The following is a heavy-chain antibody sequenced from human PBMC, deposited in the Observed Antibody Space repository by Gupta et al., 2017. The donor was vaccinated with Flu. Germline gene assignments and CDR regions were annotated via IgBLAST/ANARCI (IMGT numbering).Heavy chain of an antibody. CDR3: ARRPFWSGYYGRYLNNYYFDY. CDR1: GGSISSSRYY. V-gene: IGHV4-39*01. J-gene: IGHJ4*02. Sequence: QLQLQESVTGLVKPSETLSLSCAVSGGSISSSRYYWGWISQPAGKGLEWIGSIYYSGSTYYNPSLKSRVTISVDTAKNQFSLKLSSVTAADTAVYYCARRPFWSGYYGRYLNNYYFDYWGQGTLVTVSS. CDR2: IYYSGST. D-gene: IGHD3-3*01.